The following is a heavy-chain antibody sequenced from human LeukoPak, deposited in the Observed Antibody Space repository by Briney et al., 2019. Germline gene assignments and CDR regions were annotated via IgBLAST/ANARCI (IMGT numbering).Heavy chain of an antibody. D-gene: IGHD3-3*01. J-gene: IGHJ4*02. Sequence: ASVKVSCKASGYTFTSYGISWVRQAPGQGLEWMGWISAYNGNTNYAQKLQGRVTMTTDTSTSTAYMELRSLRSDDTAVYYCARDRGLRFLEWLSSTPFDYWGQGTLVTVSS. CDR1: GYTFTSYG. V-gene: IGHV1-18*01. CDR3: ARDRGLRFLEWLSSTPFDY. CDR2: ISAYNGNT.